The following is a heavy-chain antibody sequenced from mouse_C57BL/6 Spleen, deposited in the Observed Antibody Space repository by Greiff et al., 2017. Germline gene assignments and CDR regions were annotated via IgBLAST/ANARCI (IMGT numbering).Heavy chain of an antibody. CDR3: ARRTTVVEGAWFAY. CDR2: ISRGSSTI. J-gene: IGHJ3*01. Sequence: EVNVVESGGGLVKPGGSLKLSCAASGFTFSDYGMHWVRQAPEKGLEWVAYISRGSSTIYYADTVKGRFTISRDNAKNTLFLQMTTLSSEDTAMYYCARRTTVVEGAWFAYWGQGTLVTVSA. V-gene: IGHV5-17*01. D-gene: IGHD1-1*01. CDR1: GFTFSDYG.